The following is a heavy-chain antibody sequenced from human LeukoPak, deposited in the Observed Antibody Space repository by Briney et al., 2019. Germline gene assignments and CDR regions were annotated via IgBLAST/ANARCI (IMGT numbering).Heavy chain of an antibody. D-gene: IGHD3-3*01. CDR3: ARKRRLLESGFDP. CDR2: IYYIGTT. CDR1: NGSISDYY. Sequence: SETLSLTCTVSNGSISDYYWNWIRQRPGKGLEWIGYIYYIGTTTYNPSLKSRVTISVDTSKNQFSLRLTSVTAADTAVYYCARKRRLLESGFDPRGQGALVTVSS. J-gene: IGHJ5*02. V-gene: IGHV4-59*12.